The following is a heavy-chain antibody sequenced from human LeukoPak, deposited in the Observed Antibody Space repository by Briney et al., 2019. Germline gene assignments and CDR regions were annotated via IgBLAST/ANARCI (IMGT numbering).Heavy chain of an antibody. Sequence: GGSLRLSCAASGFTVSSNYMSWVRQAPGKGLEWVSVIYSGGSTYYADSVKGRFTISRDNSKNTLYLQMNSLRAEDTAVYYCARDARITIFGVVTAYDYWGQGTLVTVSS. D-gene: IGHD3-3*01. CDR3: ARDARITIFGVVTAYDY. V-gene: IGHV3-66*01. CDR2: IYSGGST. J-gene: IGHJ4*02. CDR1: GFTVSSNY.